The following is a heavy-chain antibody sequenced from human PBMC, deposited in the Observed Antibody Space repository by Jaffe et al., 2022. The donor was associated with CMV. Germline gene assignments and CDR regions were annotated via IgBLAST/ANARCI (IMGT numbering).Heavy chain of an antibody. CDR1: GFTFTSYA. J-gene: IGHJ4*02. Sequence: EVQLLESGGGLVQPGGSLRLSCAASGFTFTSYAMSWVRQAPGKGLEWVSAISGGSGSTYYADSVKGRFTISRDNSKNTLYLQMNSLRAEDTAVYYCAKDFVVVTATAYFDYWGQGTLVTVSS. CDR3: AKDFVVVTATAYFDY. D-gene: IGHD2-21*02. V-gene: IGHV3-23*01. CDR2: ISGGSGST.